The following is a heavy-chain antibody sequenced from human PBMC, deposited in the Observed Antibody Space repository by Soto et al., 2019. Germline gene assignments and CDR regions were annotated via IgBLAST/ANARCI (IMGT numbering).Heavy chain of an antibody. D-gene: IGHD3-22*01. CDR1: GFTFSSYA. CDR2: ISGSGGRT. V-gene: IGHV3-23*01. J-gene: IGHJ4*02. Sequence: EVQLLESGGGLVQPGGSLRLSCAASGFTFSSYAMSWVRQAPGKGLEWVSAISGSGGRTYYADSVKGRFTISKDNSTNTLSLQMNPLRAEETAVYYCAALLVVVMHPDYWGQGALVTVAS. CDR3: AALLVVVMHPDY.